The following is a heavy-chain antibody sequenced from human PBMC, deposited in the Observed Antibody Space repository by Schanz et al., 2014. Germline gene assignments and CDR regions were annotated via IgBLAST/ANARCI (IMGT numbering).Heavy chain of an antibody. CDR1: GFTFKNFG. CDR3: AKDSVLVATGPDYFDY. D-gene: IGHD2-21*01. J-gene: IGHJ4*02. Sequence: QVQLVESGGGVVQPGGSLRLSCEASGFTFKNFGMHWVRQTPGKGLEWMAFIWYDGSNKIYADSVKGRFTISRDNSNNPLFLQMSSLRVEDTAIYYCAKDSVLVATGPDYFDYWGQGTLVTVSS. V-gene: IGHV3-30*02. CDR2: IWYDGSNK.